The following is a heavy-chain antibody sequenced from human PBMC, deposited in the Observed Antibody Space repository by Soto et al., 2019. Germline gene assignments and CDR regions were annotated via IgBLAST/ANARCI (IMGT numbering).Heavy chain of an antibody. CDR1: GGSFSGYY. V-gene: IGHV4-34*01. CDR2: INHSGST. D-gene: IGHD6-19*01. Sequence: SETLSLTCAVYGGSFSGYYWSWIRQPPGKGLEWIGEINHSGSTNYNPSLKSRVTISVDTSKNQFSLKLSSVTAADTAVYYCARDPDSSGWYDYWGQGTLVTVSS. J-gene: IGHJ4*02. CDR3: ARDPDSSGWYDY.